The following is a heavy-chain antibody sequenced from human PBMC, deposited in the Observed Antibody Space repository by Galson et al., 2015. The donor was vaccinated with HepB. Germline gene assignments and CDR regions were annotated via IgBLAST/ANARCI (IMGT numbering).Heavy chain of an antibody. V-gene: IGHV4-4*02. J-gene: IGHJ4*02. CDR3: AAYGDYDPDTLDY. Sequence: SETLSLTCAVSGGSISSSNWWSWVRQPPGKGLEWIGEIYHSGSTNYNPSLKSRVTISVDKSKNQFSLKLSSVTAADTAVYYCAAYGDYDPDTLDYWGQGTLVTVSS. CDR1: GGSISSSNW. D-gene: IGHD4-17*01. CDR2: IYHSGST.